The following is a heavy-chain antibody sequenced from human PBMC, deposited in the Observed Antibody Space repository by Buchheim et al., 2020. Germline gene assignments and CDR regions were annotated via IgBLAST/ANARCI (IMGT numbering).Heavy chain of an antibody. D-gene: IGHD3-10*01. V-gene: IGHV4-61*02. CDR3: ARDGASAYLDY. CDR1: GGSISSGGYY. CDR2: IYTSGST. J-gene: IGHJ4*02. Sequence: QVQLQESGPGLVKPSQTLSLTCTVSGGSISSGGYYWSWIRQPAGKGLEWIGRIYTSGSTNYNPSLKSRVTMSVDTSKNQFSLKLSSVTAADTAVYYCARDGASAYLDYWGQGTL.